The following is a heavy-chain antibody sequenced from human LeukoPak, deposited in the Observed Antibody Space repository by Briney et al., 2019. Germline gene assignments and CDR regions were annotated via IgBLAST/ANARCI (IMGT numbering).Heavy chain of an antibody. Sequence: KSSETLSLTCTVSGGSISSYYWSWIRQPPGKGLEWIGYIYYSGSTNYNPSLKSRVTISVDTSKNQFSLKLSSVTAADTAVYYCARRDYCSGGSCYYYYGMDVWGQGPRSPSP. CDR3: ARRDYCSGGSCYYYYGMDV. V-gene: IGHV4-59*01. CDR2: IYYSGST. D-gene: IGHD2-15*01. J-gene: IGHJ6*02. CDR1: GGSISSYY.